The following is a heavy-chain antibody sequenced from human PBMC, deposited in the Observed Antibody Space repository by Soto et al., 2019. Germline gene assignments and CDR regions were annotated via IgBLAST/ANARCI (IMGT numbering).Heavy chain of an antibody. Sequence: ASGKVCSEDRGYSFSGSGICCVRPAPGQEHEWMGLIRAYNGNTNYAQKLQGRVIMTTDTSTSTAYMELRSLRSDDTAVYYCASVVLMLRRHARSTHYSFQ. CDR2: IRAYNGNT. V-gene: IGHV1-18*04. D-gene: IGHD2-15*01. J-gene: IGHJ1*01. CDR1: GYSFSGSG. CDR3: ASVVLMLRRHARSTHYSFQ.